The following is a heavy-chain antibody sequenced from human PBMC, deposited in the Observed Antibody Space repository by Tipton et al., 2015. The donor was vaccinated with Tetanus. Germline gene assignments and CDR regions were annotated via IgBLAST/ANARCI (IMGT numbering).Heavy chain of an antibody. V-gene: IGHV4-34*01. D-gene: IGHD3-10*01. CDR1: GGSFSGYY. CDR2: INYDGST. J-gene: IGHJ6*02. Sequence: TLSLTCAVYGGSFSGYYWTWIRQPPVKGLEWIGEINYDGSTNYSPSLKSRVTLSLDTTKKQVSLKLSSVTAADTAVYYCARGDYYGSGTYDVWGQGTTVTVPS. CDR3: ARGDYYGSGTYDV.